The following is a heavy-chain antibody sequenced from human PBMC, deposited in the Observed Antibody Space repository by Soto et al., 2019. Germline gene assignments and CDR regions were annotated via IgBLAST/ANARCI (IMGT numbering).Heavy chain of an antibody. Sequence: ASVKVSCKASGYTFTTYGISWVRRAPGQGLEWMGWISVYNRNTNYAQNLQGRVTMTTDTSTSTAYMELTSLRSDDTAVYYCARQGYSGYDRHYYYGMDVWGQGTTVTVS. J-gene: IGHJ6*02. CDR1: GYTFTTYG. CDR2: ISVYNRNT. CDR3: ARQGYSGYDRHYYYGMDV. D-gene: IGHD5-12*01. V-gene: IGHV1-18*04.